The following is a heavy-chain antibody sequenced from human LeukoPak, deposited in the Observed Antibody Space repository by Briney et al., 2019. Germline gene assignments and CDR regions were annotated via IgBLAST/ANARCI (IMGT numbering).Heavy chain of an antibody. J-gene: IGHJ4*02. V-gene: IGHV4-34*01. CDR1: GGSFSGYY. CDR2: INHSGST. CDR3: ARNEGRLRWRY. D-gene: IGHD4-23*01. Sequence: SETLSLTCAVYGGSFSGYYWSWIRQPPGKVLEWIGEINHSGSTNYNPSLKSRVTISVDTSKNQFSLKLSSVTAADTAVYYCARNEGRLRWRYWGQGTLVTVSS.